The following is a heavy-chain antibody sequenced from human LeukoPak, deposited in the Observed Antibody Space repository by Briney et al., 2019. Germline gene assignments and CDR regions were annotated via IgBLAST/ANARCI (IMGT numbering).Heavy chain of an antibody. CDR3: AREKGRGVISPYYDY. J-gene: IGHJ4*02. CDR2: VYSDGST. V-gene: IGHV3-53*01. D-gene: IGHD3-10*01. CDR1: GLTVRNNY. Sequence: GGSLRLSCAASGLTVRNNYMSWVRQAPGKGLEWVSLVYSDGSTYYEDSVKGRFTISRDTSKNTLSLQMNSLRVEDTAVYYCAREKGRGVISPYYDYWGQGTLVTVS.